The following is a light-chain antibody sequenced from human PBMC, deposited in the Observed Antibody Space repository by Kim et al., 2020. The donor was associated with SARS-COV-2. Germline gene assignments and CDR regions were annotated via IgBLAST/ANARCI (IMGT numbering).Light chain of an antibody. Sequence: VLTQPPSSSGTPGQRVAISCSGSSSNIGSNFVSWYQHLPGTAPKLLIYRTLARPSGVPDRFSGSKSGTSASLAITGLRSEDEADYYCAAWDDSLNGFVFGSGTKVTVL. CDR2: RTL. CDR1: SSNIGSNF. J-gene: IGLJ1*01. CDR3: AAWDDSLNGFV. V-gene: IGLV1-47*01.